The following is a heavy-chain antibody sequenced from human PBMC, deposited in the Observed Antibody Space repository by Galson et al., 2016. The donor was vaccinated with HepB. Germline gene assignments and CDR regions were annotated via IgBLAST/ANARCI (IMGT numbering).Heavy chain of an antibody. CDR1: GFTFSGTW. CDR2: INSDGRDT. V-gene: IGHV3-74*01. CDR3: ASDRYYVINS. D-gene: IGHD3-10*02. Sequence: SLRLSCAASGFTFSGTWMHWVRQAPGKGLVWVSRINSDGRDTIYADSVKGRFTISRDNAQNTVYRQMNSLRAEDTAVYYCASDRYYVINSWGEGTLVTVSS. J-gene: IGHJ4*02.